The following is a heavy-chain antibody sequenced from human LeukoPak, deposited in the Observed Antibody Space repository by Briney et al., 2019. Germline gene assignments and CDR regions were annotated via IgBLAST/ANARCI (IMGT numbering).Heavy chain of an antibody. D-gene: IGHD6-6*01. CDR1: GYTFTGYY. V-gene: IGHV1-2*02. Sequence: ASVKVSCKASGYTFTGYYMHWVRQAPEQGLEWMGWINPNSGGTNYAQKFQGRVTMTRDTSISTAYMELSRLRSDDTAVYYCARGLRPDYYYYMDVWGKGTTVTVSS. CDR3: ARGLRPDYYYYMDV. CDR2: INPNSGGT. J-gene: IGHJ6*03.